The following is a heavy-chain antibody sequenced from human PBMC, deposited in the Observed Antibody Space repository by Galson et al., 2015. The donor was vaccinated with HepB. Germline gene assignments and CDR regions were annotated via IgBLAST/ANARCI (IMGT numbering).Heavy chain of an antibody. CDR1: GFTFSSYG. V-gene: IGHV3-30*03. CDR2: ISYDGSNK. J-gene: IGHJ6*02. Sequence: SLRLSCAASGFTFSSYGMHWVRQAPGKGLEWVAVISYDGSNKYYADSVKGRFTISRDNSKNTLYLQMSSLRAEDTAVYYCARLQPPGGGDSSSWYFGRAPYYYYYGMDVWGQGTTVTVSS. D-gene: IGHD6-13*01. CDR3: ARLQPPGGGDSSSWYFGRAPYYYYYGMDV.